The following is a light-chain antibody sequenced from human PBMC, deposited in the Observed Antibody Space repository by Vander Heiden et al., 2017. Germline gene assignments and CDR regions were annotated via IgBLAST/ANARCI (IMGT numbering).Light chain of an antibody. Sequence: DIVMTQSPLPLLVTPGEPASISCRSSRGLLHGNGYYYLDWYLQKPGQSPQLLICLGSNRASGVPDRFSSSGSGTDFTLKISRVEAEDVGVYYCRQALQTLLTFGGGTKVEIK. CDR3: RQALQTLLT. J-gene: IGKJ4*01. CDR1: RGLLHGNGYYY. V-gene: IGKV2-28*01. CDR2: LGS.